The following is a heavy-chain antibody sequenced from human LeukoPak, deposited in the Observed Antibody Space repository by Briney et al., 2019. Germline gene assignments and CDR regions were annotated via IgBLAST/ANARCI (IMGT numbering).Heavy chain of an antibody. D-gene: IGHD5-12*01. Sequence: SQTLSLTCAISGDSVSSNSAAWNWIRQSPSRGLEWLGRTYYRSKLYNDYAVSVKSLITINPDTSKNQFSLQLNSVTPEDTAVYYCARAPRTYSGYHLIVSGYYFDYWGQGTLVTVSS. J-gene: IGHJ4*02. CDR3: ARAPRTYSGYHLIVSGYYFDY. CDR1: GDSVSSNSAA. V-gene: IGHV6-1*01. CDR2: TYYRSKLYN.